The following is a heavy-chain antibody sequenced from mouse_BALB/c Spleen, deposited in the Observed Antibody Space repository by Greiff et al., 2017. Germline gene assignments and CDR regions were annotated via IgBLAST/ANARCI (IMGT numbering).Heavy chain of an antibody. V-gene: IGHV5-12-2*01. J-gene: IGHJ4*01. CDR2: ISNGGGST. CDR1: GFTFSSYT. Sequence: EVQVVESGGGLVQPGGSLKLSCAASGFTFSSYTMSWVRQTPEKRLEWVAYISNGGGSTYYPDTVKGRFTISRDNAKNTLYLQMSSLKSEDTAMYYCARHGGSYAMDYWGQGTSVTVSS. CDR3: ARHGGSYAMDY.